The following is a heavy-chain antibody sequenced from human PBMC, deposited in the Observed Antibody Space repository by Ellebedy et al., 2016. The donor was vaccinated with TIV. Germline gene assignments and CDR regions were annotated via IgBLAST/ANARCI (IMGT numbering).Heavy chain of an antibody. Sequence: DSVKGRFTISRDNSKNTLYLQMNSLRAEDTAVYYCARDRYRFLDPWGQGTLVTVSS. V-gene: IGHV3-30*01. D-gene: IGHD3-3*01. J-gene: IGHJ5*02. CDR3: ARDRYRFLDP.